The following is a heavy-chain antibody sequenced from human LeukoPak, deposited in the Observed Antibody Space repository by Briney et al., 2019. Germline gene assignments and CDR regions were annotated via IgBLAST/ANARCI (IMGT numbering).Heavy chain of an antibody. CDR3: ARALYYYDSSGYSYGMDV. J-gene: IGHJ6*02. CDR2: INPGDSDT. CDR1: GYTFSNYW. D-gene: IGHD3-22*01. V-gene: IGHV5-51*01. Sequence: GESLEISCKTSGYTFSNYWIGWVRQMPGKGLEWMGIINPGDSDTRYSPSFQGQVTISADKSISTAYLQWSSLKASDTAMYYCARALYYYDSSGYSYGMDVWGQGTTVTVSS.